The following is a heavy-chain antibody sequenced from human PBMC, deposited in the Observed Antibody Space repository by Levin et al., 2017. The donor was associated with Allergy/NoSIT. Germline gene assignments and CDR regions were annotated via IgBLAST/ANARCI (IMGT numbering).Heavy chain of an antibody. Sequence: GGSLRLSCAASGFTFSNHGMHWVRRAPGKGLEWVALVSYDGSNTNYIDSVKGRFTISRDNSKNTLYLQMNSLRDEDTAVYYCANFVGGDRSGYFDNWGQGTLVIVSS. CDR2: VSYDGSNT. CDR1: GFTFSNHG. CDR3: ANFVGGDRSGYFDN. V-gene: IGHV3-30*18. J-gene: IGHJ4*02. D-gene: IGHD5-18*01.